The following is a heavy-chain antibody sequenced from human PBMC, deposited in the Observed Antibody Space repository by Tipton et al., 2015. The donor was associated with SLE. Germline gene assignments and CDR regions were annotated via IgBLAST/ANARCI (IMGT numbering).Heavy chain of an antibody. J-gene: IGHJ6*02. CDR1: GGSISSSSYY. D-gene: IGHD1-1*01. V-gene: IGHV4-61*09. CDR2: IDTRGST. Sequence: TLSLTCTVSGGSISSSSYYWSWIRQPAGKALECIGYIDTRGSTSYNPSLIGRVAISVDTSKNQFSLKLSSVTAADTAVYYCARWNDAYNYYGMDVWGQGTTVTVSS. CDR3: ARWNDAYNYYGMDV.